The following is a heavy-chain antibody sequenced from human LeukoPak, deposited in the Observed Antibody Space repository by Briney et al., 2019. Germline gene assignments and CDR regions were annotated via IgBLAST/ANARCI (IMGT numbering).Heavy chain of an antibody. CDR3: ARDRYTYSYGYPDY. CDR2: ISSSGSTI. V-gene: IGHV3-48*03. CDR1: GFTFSSYE. D-gene: IGHD5-18*01. Sequence: GGSLRLSCAASGFTFSSYEMNWVRQAPGKGLVWVSYISSSGSTIYYADSVKGRFTISRDNSKNTLYLQMNSLRAEDTAVYYCARDRYTYSYGYPDYWGQGTLVTVSS. J-gene: IGHJ4*02.